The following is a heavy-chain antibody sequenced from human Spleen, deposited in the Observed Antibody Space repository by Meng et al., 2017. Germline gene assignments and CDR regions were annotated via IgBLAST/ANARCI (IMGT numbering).Heavy chain of an antibody. V-gene: IGHV3-30*03. CDR2: MSYDGSDE. Sequence: QVQLVESGGGVVQPGRSLRLSCVASGFTFSSFGMHWVRQAPGEGLEWAAVMSYDGSDEYYAASVKGRFTISRDNSKNTLYLQMNSLRTEDTAVYYCARENYGIHSLDNWGQGTLVTVSS. CDR3: ARENYGIHSLDN. D-gene: IGHD1-7*01. J-gene: IGHJ4*02. CDR1: GFTFSSFG.